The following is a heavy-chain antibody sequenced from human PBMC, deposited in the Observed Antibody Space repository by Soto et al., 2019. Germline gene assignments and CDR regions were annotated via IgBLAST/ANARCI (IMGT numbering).Heavy chain of an antibody. Sequence: PSETLSLTCTVSGGSISSYYWSWIRQPPGKGLEWIGYIYYSGSTNYNPSLKSRVTISVDTSKNQFSLKLSSVTAADTAVYYCARGGQWLTRYLIDYWGQGTLVTVS. D-gene: IGHD6-19*01. V-gene: IGHV4-59*01. CDR3: ARGGQWLTRYLIDY. CDR2: IYYSGST. J-gene: IGHJ4*02. CDR1: GGSISSYY.